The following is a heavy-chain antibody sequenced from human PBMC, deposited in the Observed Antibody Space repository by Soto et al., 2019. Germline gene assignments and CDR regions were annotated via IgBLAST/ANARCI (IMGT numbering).Heavy chain of an antibody. CDR3: ARDGTTAYGMDV. CDR2: IYYSGST. Sequence: SETLSLTCTVSGGSISSGGYYWSWIRQHPGKGLEWIGYIYYSGSTYYNPSLKSRVTISVDTSKNQFSLKLSSVTAADTAVYYCARDGTTAYGMDVWGQGTTVTVSS. J-gene: IGHJ6*02. D-gene: IGHD4-17*01. CDR1: GGSISSGGYY. V-gene: IGHV4-31*03.